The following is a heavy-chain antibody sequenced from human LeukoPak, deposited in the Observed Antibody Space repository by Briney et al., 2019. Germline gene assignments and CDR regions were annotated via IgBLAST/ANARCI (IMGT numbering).Heavy chain of an antibody. Sequence: SETLSLTCTVSGGSISSTTYYWAWIRQPPGKGLEWIGSIYKTGSTNYNPSLKSRVFISVDTSKNQFSLKLSSVTAADTAVYYCARDGCSGGSCYDMMDVWGKGTTVTVSS. D-gene: IGHD2-15*01. V-gene: IGHV4-39*07. J-gene: IGHJ6*04. CDR1: GGSISSTTYY. CDR3: ARDGCSGGSCYDMMDV. CDR2: IYKTGST.